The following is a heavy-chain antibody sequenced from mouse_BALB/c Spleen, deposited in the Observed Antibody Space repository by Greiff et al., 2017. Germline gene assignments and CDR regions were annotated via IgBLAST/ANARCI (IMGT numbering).Heavy chain of an antibody. CDR3: ARSYYYGSSSYYFDY. CDR1: GFTFSSYY. J-gene: IGHJ2*01. CDR2: INSNGGST. D-gene: IGHD1-1*01. V-gene: IGHV5-6-2*01. Sequence: EVQLVESGGGLVKLGGSLKLSCAASGFTFSSYYMSWVRQTPEKRLELVAAINSNGGSTYYPDTVKGRFTISRDNAKNTLYLQMSSLKSEDTALYYCARSYYYGSSSYYFDYWGQGTTLTVSS.